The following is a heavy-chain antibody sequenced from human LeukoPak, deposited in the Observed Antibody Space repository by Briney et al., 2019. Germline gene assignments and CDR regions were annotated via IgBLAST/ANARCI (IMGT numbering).Heavy chain of an antibody. V-gene: IGHV3-43*02. CDR3: AKGRIYYGSGNSPLFDY. CDR2: ISGDGGST. CDR1: GFTFDDYA. J-gene: IGHJ4*02. Sequence: GGSLRLSCAASGFTFDDYAMQWVRQAPGKGLEWVSLISGDGGSTYYADSVKGRYTISRDNSKNSLYLQMNSLRTEDTVLYYCAKGRIYYGSGNSPLFDYWGQGTLVTVSS. D-gene: IGHD3-10*01.